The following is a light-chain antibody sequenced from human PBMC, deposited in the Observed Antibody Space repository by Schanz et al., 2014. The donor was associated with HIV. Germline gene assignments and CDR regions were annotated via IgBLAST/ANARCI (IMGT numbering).Light chain of an antibody. CDR2: SNN. V-gene: IGLV1-40*01. CDR1: SSNIGAGYD. CDR3: ATWNIRLKGPV. Sequence: QSVQTQSPSVSWAPGQRVTISCTGSSSNIGAGYDVHWYQLLPGTAPKLLIYSNNNRPSGVPDRFSGSKSGTSASLVISALQSEDEADYFCATWNIRLKGPVFGGGTKLTVL. J-gene: IGLJ2*01.